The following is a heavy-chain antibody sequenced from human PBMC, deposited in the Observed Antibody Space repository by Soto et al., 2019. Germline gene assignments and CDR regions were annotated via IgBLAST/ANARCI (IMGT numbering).Heavy chain of an antibody. CDR3: ARGSYDSSGYYPKTDKFDP. CDR1: GFTLSNYA. J-gene: IGHJ5*02. Sequence: GSVRLSCAASGFTLSNYAMNWVRQAPGKGLEWVSFISSGSSYIYYADSVKGRFTISRGSAKNSLYLQMSSLRAEDTAVYYCARGSYDSSGYYPKTDKFDPWGQGTLVTVSS. V-gene: IGHV3-21*01. CDR2: ISSGSSYI. D-gene: IGHD3-22*01.